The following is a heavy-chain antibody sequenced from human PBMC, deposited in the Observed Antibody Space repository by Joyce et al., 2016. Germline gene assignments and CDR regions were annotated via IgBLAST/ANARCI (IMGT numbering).Heavy chain of an antibody. J-gene: IGHJ4*02. CDR2: ISSSGGST. CDR3: AKDQDYGDYSVDY. CDR1: RFAFSSYA. V-gene: IGHV3-23*01. D-gene: IGHD4-17*01. Sequence: EVQLLESGGGLVQPGGSLRLSCAASRFAFSSYAMSWVRQGPGKGLEGVSSISSSGGSTYYSDSVKGRFTISRDNSENTLYLQMNSLRAGDTAVYYCAKDQDYGDYSVDYWGQGTLVTVSS.